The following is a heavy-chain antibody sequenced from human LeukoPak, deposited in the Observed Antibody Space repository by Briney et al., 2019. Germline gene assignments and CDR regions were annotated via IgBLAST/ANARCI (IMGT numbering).Heavy chain of an antibody. Sequence: GGSLRLSCAASGFTFSSYAMSWVRQAPGKGLEWVSAISGSGGSTYYADSVKGRFTISRDNSKNMLYLQMNSLRAEDTAVYYCAKAGTLEWLLPPFDYWGQGTLVTVSS. CDR3: AKAGTLEWLLPPFDY. V-gene: IGHV3-23*01. J-gene: IGHJ4*02. CDR2: ISGSGGST. CDR1: GFTFSSYA. D-gene: IGHD3-3*01.